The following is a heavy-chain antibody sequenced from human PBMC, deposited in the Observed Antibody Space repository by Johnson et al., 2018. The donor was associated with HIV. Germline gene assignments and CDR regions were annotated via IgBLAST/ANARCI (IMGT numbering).Heavy chain of an antibody. CDR2: IRQDGSQK. J-gene: IGHJ3*02. CDR1: GFTFSNSW. D-gene: IGHD5-24*01. V-gene: IGHV3-7*02. Sequence: VQLVESGGGVVQPGRSLRLSCAASGFTFSNSWMNWVRQAPGKGLEWVANIRQDGSQKHYVDSVQGRFTISRDNTENSLYLQMDSLRAEDTAVYYCARACRDGYTCDAFDIWGQGTTVTVSS. CDR3: ARACRDGYTCDAFDI.